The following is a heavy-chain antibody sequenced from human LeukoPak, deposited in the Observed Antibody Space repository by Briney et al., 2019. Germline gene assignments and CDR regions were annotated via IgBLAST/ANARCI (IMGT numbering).Heavy chain of an antibody. Sequence: ASVKVSCKASGGTFSSYAISWVRQAPGQGLGWMGRIIPILGIANYAQKFQGRVTITADKSTSTAYMELSSLRSEDTAVYYCATPGTMVRGVIRYYFDYWGQGTLVTVSS. CDR3: ATPGTMVRGVIRYYFDY. D-gene: IGHD3-10*01. CDR2: IIPILGIA. V-gene: IGHV1-69*04. J-gene: IGHJ4*02. CDR1: GGTFSSYA.